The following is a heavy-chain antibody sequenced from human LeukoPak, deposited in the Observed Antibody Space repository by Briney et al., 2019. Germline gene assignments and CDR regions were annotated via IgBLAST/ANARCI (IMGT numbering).Heavy chain of an antibody. CDR1: GFTFSVHG. J-gene: IGHJ4*02. V-gene: IGHV3-23*01. D-gene: IGHD5-24*01. CDR3: AKDATPYNGIWDYFDH. Sequence: GGSLRLSCVASGFTFSVHGMTWVRQAPGEGLAGVSSVGCGTYISYADSVKGRFTASRDNSKNTLYLQMNSLRAEDTAVYYCAKDATPYNGIWDYFDHWGQGTPVTVSS. CDR2: VGCGTYI.